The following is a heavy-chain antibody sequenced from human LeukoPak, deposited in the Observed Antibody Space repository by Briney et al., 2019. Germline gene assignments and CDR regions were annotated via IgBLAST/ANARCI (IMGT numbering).Heavy chain of an antibody. D-gene: IGHD5-18*01. J-gene: IGHJ4*02. CDR2: IRYDGSNK. CDR1: GFTFSSYG. V-gene: IGHV3-30*02. CDR3: VKSTGSGYSYGYFDY. Sequence: GGSLRLSCAASGFTFSSYGMHWVRQAPGKGLEWVAFIRYDGSNKYYADSVKGRFTISRDNAKNSLYLQMNSLRVEDTALYYCVKSTGSGYSYGYFDYWGQGTLVTVSS.